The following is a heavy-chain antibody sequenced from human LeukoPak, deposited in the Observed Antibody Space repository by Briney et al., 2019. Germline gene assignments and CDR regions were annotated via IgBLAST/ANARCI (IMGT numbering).Heavy chain of an antibody. D-gene: IGHD4-23*01. CDR1: GFTFSSYA. Sequence: GGSLRLSCSASGFTFSSYAMHGVRQAPGKGLEYVSAISSNGGSTYYADSVKGRFTISRDNSKNTLYLQMSSLRAEDTAVYYCVKAQDYGGNSGALAFDIWGQGTMVTVSS. V-gene: IGHV3-64D*09. CDR3: VKAQDYGGNSGALAFDI. J-gene: IGHJ3*02. CDR2: ISSNGGST.